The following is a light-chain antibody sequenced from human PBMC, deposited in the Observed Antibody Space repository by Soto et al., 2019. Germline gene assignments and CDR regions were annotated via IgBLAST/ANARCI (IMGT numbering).Light chain of an antibody. V-gene: IGKV3-11*01. CDR2: DAS. J-gene: IGKJ4*01. Sequence: EIVLTQSPATLSLCPGERATLSCRASQSVSSYLAWYQQKPGQAPRLLIYDASNRATGIPARFSGSGSGTDFTLTISSLEPEDFVVYYCQQRSNWLLTFGGGTKVEIK. CDR1: QSVSSY. CDR3: QQRSNWLLT.